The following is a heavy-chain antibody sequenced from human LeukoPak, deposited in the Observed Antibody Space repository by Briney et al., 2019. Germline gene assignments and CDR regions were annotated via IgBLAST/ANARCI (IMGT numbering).Heavy chain of an antibody. Sequence: SETLSLTCTVSGGSISSYYWSWIRQPPGKGLEWIGYIYYSGSTNYNPSLKSRVTISVDTSKNQFSLKLSSVTAADTAVYYCAREGNYPTYYLDYWGQGTRVTVSS. CDR3: AREGNYPTYYLDY. D-gene: IGHD1-7*01. V-gene: IGHV4-59*01. CDR1: GGSISSYY. CDR2: IYYSGST. J-gene: IGHJ4*02.